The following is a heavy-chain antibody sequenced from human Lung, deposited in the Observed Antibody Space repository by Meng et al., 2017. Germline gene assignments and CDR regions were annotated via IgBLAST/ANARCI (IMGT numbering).Heavy chain of an antibody. J-gene: IGHJ4*02. D-gene: IGHD1-26*01. V-gene: IGHV4-4*02. Sequence: GQARGSGPGRVKPSGTRSLTCAVSGGSITSSTWWSWVRQTPGKGLEWFGEIFHSGSTNYNPPLESRVTISVDKSKNQFSLKVYSVTAADTATYYCARFDISSSGRGDYWGQGILVTVSS. CDR2: IFHSGST. CDR3: ARFDISSSGRGDY. CDR1: GGSITSSTW.